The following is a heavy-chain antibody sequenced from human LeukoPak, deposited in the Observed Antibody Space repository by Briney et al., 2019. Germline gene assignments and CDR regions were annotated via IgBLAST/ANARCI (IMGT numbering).Heavy chain of an antibody. CDR3: ARATTAKRGSEGY. CDR2: IKQDGTEK. Sequence: GGSLRLSCAASGFTFTTYWMSWVRQPPGKGLEWVANIKQDGTEKYYVDSVKGRFTISRDNAKNSLFLQMKSLRAEDTGLYYCARATTAKRGSEGYWGRGTLVTVSS. J-gene: IGHJ4*02. CDR1: GFTFTTYW. V-gene: IGHV3-7*01. D-gene: IGHD4-11*01.